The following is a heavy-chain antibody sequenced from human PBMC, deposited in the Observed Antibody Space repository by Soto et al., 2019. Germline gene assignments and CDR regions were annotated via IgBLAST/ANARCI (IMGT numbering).Heavy chain of an antibody. D-gene: IGHD2-2*01. CDR3: ATSYCTSTNCYSFDY. Sequence: GGSLRHSCAASGFTFSSYSMNWVRQAPGKGLEWVSSISSSSSHIFYADSVKGRLTISRDNAKNSLYLQMNSLRAEDTAVYYCATSYCTSTNCYSFDYWGQGVLVTVSS. CDR2: ISSSSSHI. CDR1: GFTFSSYS. J-gene: IGHJ4*02. V-gene: IGHV3-21*01.